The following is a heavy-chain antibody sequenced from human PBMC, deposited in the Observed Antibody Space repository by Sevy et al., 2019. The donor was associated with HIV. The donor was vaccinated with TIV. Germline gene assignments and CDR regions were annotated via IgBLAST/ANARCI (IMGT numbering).Heavy chain of an antibody. V-gene: IGHV3-30*02. Sequence: GSLRLSCAASGFTFSSYGMHWVRQAPGKGLEWVAFIRYDGSNKYYADSVKGRFTISRDNSKNTLYLQMNSLRAEDTAVYYCAKVFSKYGGPFDYWGQGTLVTVSS. CDR2: IRYDGSNK. CDR3: AKVFSKYGGPFDY. D-gene: IGHD4-17*01. J-gene: IGHJ4*02. CDR1: GFTFSSYG.